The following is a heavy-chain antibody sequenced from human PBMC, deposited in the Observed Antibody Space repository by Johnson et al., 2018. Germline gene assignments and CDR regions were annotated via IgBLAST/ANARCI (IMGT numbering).Heavy chain of an antibody. D-gene: IGHD1-1*01. CDR2: ISYDGSNK. V-gene: IGHV3-30*18. Sequence: QVQLVQSGGGVVQPGRSLRLSCAASGFTFSSYGMHWVRQAPGKGLEWVAVISYDGSNKYYADSVKGRFTISRDNSKNTLYLQMNSLRSEDTALYYCVKPSFEDNNNWYYFDFWGQGTLVTVSS. CDR3: VKPSFEDNNNWYYFDF. CDR1: GFTFSSYG. J-gene: IGHJ4*02.